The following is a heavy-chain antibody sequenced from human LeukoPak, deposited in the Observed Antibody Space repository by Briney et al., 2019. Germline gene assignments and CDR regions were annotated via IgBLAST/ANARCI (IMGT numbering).Heavy chain of an antibody. CDR3: AKGPVVTFDI. V-gene: IGHV3-23*01. CDR2: ISGSGGST. CDR1: GVAISRGGYA. D-gene: IGHD2-15*01. Sequence: ETLSLTCAVSGVAISRGGYAWNWIRQPPGKGLEWVSGISGSGGSTYYADSVKGRFTISRDNSKKTLYLQMNSLRAEDTAVYYCAKGPVVTFDIWGQGTMVTVSS. J-gene: IGHJ3*02.